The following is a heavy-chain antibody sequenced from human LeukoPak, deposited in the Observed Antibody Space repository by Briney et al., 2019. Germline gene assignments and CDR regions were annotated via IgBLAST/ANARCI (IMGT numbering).Heavy chain of an antibody. J-gene: IGHJ4*02. CDR1: GFTFSSYS. CDR2: ISSSSSYI. Sequence: PGGSLRLSCAASGFTFSSYSMNWVRQAPGKGLEWVSSISSSSSYIYYADSVKGRFTISRDNAKNSLYLQMNSLRAEDTAVYYCARDLANLGLPHTEDYWGQGTLVTVSS. V-gene: IGHV3-21*01. D-gene: IGHD3-10*01. CDR3: ARDLANLGLPHTEDY.